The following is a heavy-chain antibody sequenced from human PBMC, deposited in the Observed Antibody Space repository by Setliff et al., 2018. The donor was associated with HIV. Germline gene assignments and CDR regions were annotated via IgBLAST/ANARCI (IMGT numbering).Heavy chain of an antibody. J-gene: IGHJ4*02. D-gene: IGHD1-1*01. CDR1: GFIFSSYA. V-gene: IGHV3-30*02. CDR3: ASARIPTGGTSTALDY. CDR2: VRYDESNK. Sequence: LRLSCAASGFIFSSYAMHWVRQAPGKGLEWVACVRYDESNKYYAESVKDRFTISRDNSKNMVYLQMNSLRPEDTAVYYCASARIPTGGTSTALDYWGQGTLVTVSS.